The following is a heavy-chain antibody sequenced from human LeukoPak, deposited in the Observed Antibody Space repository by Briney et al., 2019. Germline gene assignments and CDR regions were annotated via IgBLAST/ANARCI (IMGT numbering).Heavy chain of an antibody. J-gene: IGHJ4*02. V-gene: IGHV3-23*01. Sequence: PGGSLRLSCAASGFTFSSYAMSWVRQAPGKGLEWVSAISGSGGSTYYADSVKGRFTISRDNSKNTLYLQMNSLRAEDTAVYYCARDLSGYSSGWYMGYWGQGTLVTVSS. CDR3: ARDLSGYSSGWYMGY. D-gene: IGHD6-19*01. CDR2: ISGSGGST. CDR1: GFTFSSYA.